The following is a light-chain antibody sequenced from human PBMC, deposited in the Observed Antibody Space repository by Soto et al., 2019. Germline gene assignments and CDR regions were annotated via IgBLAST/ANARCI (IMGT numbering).Light chain of an antibody. V-gene: IGLV1-51*01. Sequence: QSVLTQPPSVSAAPGQKVTISCSGTSSNIGNNYVSWYQQLPGTAPKLLIYDTNERPSGIPDRFSGSKSGTSATLGITGLQTVDEADYYCATWDASLNAGVFGGGTKLTVL. J-gene: IGLJ2*01. CDR2: DTN. CDR1: SSNIGNNY. CDR3: ATWDASLNAGV.